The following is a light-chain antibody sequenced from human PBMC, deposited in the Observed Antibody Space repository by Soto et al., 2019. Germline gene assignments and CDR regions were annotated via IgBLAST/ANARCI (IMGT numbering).Light chain of an antibody. CDR2: AAS. J-gene: IGKJ1*01. CDR3: QQANSFPWT. V-gene: IGKV1-39*01. CDR1: QSISSY. Sequence: DIQMTQSPSSLSASVGDRVTITCRASQSISSYLNWYQQKQGKAPKLLIYAASSLQSGVPSRFSGSGSGTDFTLTISGLQPEDLATYYCQQANSFPWTFGQGTKVDIK.